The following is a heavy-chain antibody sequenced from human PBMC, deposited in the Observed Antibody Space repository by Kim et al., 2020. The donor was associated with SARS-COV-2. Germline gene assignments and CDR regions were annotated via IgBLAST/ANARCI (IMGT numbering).Heavy chain of an antibody. D-gene: IGHD5-12*01. CDR3: ARGSGYDFLIKAHHYFDY. Sequence: SETLSLTCTVSGGSISSGGYYWSWIRQHPGKGLEWIGYIYYSGSTYYNPSLKSRVTISVDTSKNQFSLKLSSVTAADTAVYYCARGSGYDFLIKAHHYFDYWGQGTLVTVSS. CDR2: IYYSGST. J-gene: IGHJ4*02. CDR1: GGSISSGGYY. V-gene: IGHV4-31*03.